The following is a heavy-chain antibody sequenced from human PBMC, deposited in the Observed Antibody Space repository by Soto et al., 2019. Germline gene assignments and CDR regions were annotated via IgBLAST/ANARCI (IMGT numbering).Heavy chain of an antibody. J-gene: IGHJ4*02. D-gene: IGHD6-19*01. CDR3: AKDKGSSGWYFDH. V-gene: IGHV3-30*18. CDR1: GFTFSSYG. CDR2: ISSDGTNK. Sequence: QVQLVESGGGVVQPGRSLRLSCAASGFTFSSYGMHWVRLAPGKGLEWVAVISSDGTNKYYADSVKGRFTIARDNSKNTVYLYINSLGAEDTALFFCAKDKGSSGWYFDHWGQGTLVTVSS.